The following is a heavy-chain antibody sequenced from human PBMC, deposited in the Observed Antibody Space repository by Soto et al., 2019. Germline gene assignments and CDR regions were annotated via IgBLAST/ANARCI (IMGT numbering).Heavy chain of an antibody. D-gene: IGHD5-12*01. CDR1: GFTFSSYG. V-gene: IGHV3-30*18. Sequence: QVQLVESGGGVVQPGRSLRLSCAASGFTFSSYGMHWVRQAPGKGLEWLALISYDGSHKYYADSVKGRFTISKDNPENTLYLQVNALRGDDTAVYYCAKDRAGYSRGLDVWGLGTTVTVSS. CDR2: ISYDGSHK. CDR3: AKDRAGYSRGLDV. J-gene: IGHJ6*02.